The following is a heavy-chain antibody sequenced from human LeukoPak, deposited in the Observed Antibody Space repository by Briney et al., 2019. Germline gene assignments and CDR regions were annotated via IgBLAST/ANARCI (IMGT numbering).Heavy chain of an antibody. V-gene: IGHV3-9*01. J-gene: IGHJ4*02. CDR1: GFTFDDYA. CDR2: ISWNSRSI. CDR3: VKDIFRGTYSGFDY. Sequence: SLRLSCTASGFTFDDYAMHWVRHVPGKGLDWVSSISWNSRSIDYADSVKGRFIVSRDNAQNSVSLQMNSLRPEDTAFYYCVKDIFRGTYSGFDYWGQGTLVTVSS. D-gene: IGHD1-26*01.